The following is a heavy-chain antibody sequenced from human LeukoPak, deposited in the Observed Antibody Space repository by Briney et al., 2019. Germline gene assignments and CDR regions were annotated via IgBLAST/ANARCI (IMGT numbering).Heavy chain of an antibody. CDR1: GFTFDDYG. D-gene: IGHD3-9*01. J-gene: IGHJ5*02. Sequence: GGSLRLSCAASGFTFDDYGMSWVRQAPGKGLEWVSGINWNGGSTGYADSVKGRFTISRVNAKNSLNLQMNSLRAEDTALYYCARSILTGYYNYNWFDPWGQGTLVTVSS. CDR3: ARSILTGYYNYNWFDP. V-gene: IGHV3-20*04. CDR2: INWNGGST.